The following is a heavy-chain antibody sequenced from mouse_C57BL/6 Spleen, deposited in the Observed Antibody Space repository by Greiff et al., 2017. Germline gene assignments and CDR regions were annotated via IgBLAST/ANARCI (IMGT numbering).Heavy chain of an antibody. CDR2: ISNGGGST. V-gene: IGHV5-12*01. J-gene: IGHJ1*03. CDR3: ARDGPLYFDV. CDR1: GFTFSDYY. Sequence: EVKLVESGGGLVQPGGSLKLSCAASGFTFSDYYMYWVRQTPEKRLEWVAYISNGGGSTYYPDTVKGRFTISRDNAKNTLYLQMSRLKSEDTAMYYCARDGPLYFDVWGTGTTVTVSS. D-gene: IGHD2-3*01.